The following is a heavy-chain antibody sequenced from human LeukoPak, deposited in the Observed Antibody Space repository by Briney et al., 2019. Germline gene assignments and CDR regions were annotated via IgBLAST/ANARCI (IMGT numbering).Heavy chain of an antibody. CDR3: AGGTFAFEY. J-gene: IGHJ4*02. V-gene: IGHV3-74*01. Sequence: GGSLRLSCAASGFTFSSYCMNWVRQAPGKGLVWVSRMNNDGSRTAYADSVKGRFTISRDNARNTLYLQMNRLRAEDTAVYYCAGGTFAFEYWGQGTLVTVSS. CDR2: MNNDGSRT. CDR1: GFTFSSYC. D-gene: IGHD2-21*01.